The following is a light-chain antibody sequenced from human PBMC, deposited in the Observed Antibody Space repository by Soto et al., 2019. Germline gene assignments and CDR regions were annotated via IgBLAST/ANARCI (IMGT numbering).Light chain of an antibody. CDR1: QSVSSSY. J-gene: IGKJ3*01. CDR3: QQYYNWPPYT. Sequence: EIVMTQSPATLSLSPGERATLSCRASQSVSSSYLSWHQKKPGQAPRFLFYGASTRAPGIPGRFCGRGSGTDLTLTISSLQPEDFGVYFCQQYYNWPPYTFGPGTKVDMK. CDR2: GAS. V-gene: IGKV3D-7*01.